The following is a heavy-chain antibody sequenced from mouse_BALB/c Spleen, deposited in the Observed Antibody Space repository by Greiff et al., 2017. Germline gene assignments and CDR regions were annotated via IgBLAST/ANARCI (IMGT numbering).Heavy chain of an antibody. CDR1: GFTFSSFG. V-gene: IGHV5-17*02. D-gene: IGHD2-3*01. J-gene: IGHJ2*01. Sequence: EVQLVESGGGLVQPGGSRKLSCAASGFTFSSFGMHWVRQAPEKGLEWVAYISSGSSTIYYADTVKGRFTISRDNPKNTLFLQMTSLRSEDTAMYYCARTIYDGYYDYWGQGTTLTVSS. CDR2: ISSGSSTI. CDR3: ARTIYDGYYDY.